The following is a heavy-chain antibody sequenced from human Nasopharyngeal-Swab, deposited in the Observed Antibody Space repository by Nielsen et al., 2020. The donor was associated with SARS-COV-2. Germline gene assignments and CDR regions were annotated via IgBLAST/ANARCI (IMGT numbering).Heavy chain of an antibody. J-gene: IGHJ4*02. Sequence: WIRQPPGKGLEWVGFIRSKAYGGTTEYAASVKDRFTISRDDSKSIAYLQMNSLKTGDTAVYYCTRGGDCSGGSCQTWIQLWADYWGQGTLVTVSS. CDR2: IRSKAYGGTT. CDR3: TRGGDCSGGSCQTWIQLWADY. V-gene: IGHV3-49*02. D-gene: IGHD2-15*01.